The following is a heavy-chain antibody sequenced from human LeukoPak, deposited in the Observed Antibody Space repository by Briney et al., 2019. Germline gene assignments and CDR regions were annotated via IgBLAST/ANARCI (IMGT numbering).Heavy chain of an antibody. J-gene: IGHJ4*02. CDR3: ARGPHFGDPEGISDY. D-gene: IGHD3-10*01. CDR1: GYTFTSYY. Sequence: GASVKVSCKASGYTFTSYYMQWVRQAPGQGLEWMGIINPSGGTTNYAQKFQGRVTLTRDASTSTVYMELSSLRSEDTAVYYCARGPHFGDPEGISDYWGQGTLVTVSS. V-gene: IGHV1-46*01. CDR2: INPSGGTT.